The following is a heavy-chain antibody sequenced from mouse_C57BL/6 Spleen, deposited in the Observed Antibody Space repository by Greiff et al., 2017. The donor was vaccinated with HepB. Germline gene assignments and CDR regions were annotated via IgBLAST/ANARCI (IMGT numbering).Heavy chain of an antibody. J-gene: IGHJ2*01. CDR1: GYSFTGYF. Sequence: VQLQQSGPELVKPGDSVKISCKASGYSFTGYFMNWVMQSHGKSLEWIGRINPYNGDTFYNQKFKGKATLTVDTSSSTAYMQLSSLTSEDSAVYYCARSANWDPYFDYWGQGTTLTVSS. CDR3: ARSANWDPYFDY. D-gene: IGHD4-1*02. V-gene: IGHV1-20*01. CDR2: INPYNGDT.